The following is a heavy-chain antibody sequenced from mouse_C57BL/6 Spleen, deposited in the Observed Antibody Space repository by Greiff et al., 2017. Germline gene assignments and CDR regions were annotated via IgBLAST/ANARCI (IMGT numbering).Heavy chain of an antibody. Sequence: QVQLQQPGAELVKPGASVKMSCKASGYTFTSYWITWVKQRPGQGLEWIGDIYPGSGSTNYNEKFKSKATLTADTSSSTAYMQLSSLTSEDSAVYDCARSYLYGSIAYWGQGTLVTVSA. D-gene: IGHD1-1*01. CDR2: IYPGSGST. J-gene: IGHJ3*01. CDR1: GYTFTSYW. CDR3: ARSYLYGSIAY. V-gene: IGHV1-55*01.